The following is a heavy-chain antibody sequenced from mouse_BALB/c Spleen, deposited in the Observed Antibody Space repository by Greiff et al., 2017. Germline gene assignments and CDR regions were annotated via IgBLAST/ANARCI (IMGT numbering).Heavy chain of an antibody. V-gene: IGHV5-6-5*01. Sequence: EVQRVESGGGLVKPGGSLKLSCAASGFTFSSYAMSWVRQTPEKRLEWVASISSGGSTYYPDSVKGRFTISRDNARNILYLQMSSLRSEDTAMYYCARVYYGSSYYAMDYWGQGTSVTVSS. D-gene: IGHD1-1*01. CDR3: ARVYYGSSYYAMDY. CDR2: ISSGGST. J-gene: IGHJ4*01. CDR1: GFTFSSYA.